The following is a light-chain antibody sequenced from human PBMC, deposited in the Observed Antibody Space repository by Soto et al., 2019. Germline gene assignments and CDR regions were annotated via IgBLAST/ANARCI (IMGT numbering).Light chain of an antibody. CDR3: KQYKNWPQCT. Sequence: DIVLTQSPATMSVAPGERATLSCRASQSVSTNLAWYQQKPGQPPRLLIYGAYTRATDIPARFSGSGSGTELTLTIIGFQSEAFSVYYCKQYKNWPQCTFHRGT. J-gene: IGKJ2*02. CDR2: GAY. V-gene: IGKV3-15*01. CDR1: QSVSTN.